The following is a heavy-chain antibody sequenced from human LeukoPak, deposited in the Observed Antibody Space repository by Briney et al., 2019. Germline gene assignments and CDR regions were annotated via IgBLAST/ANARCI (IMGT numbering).Heavy chain of an antibody. CDR3: AREERFLEWLAAYYYYGMDV. Sequence: GGFLRLSCAASGFTFSSYWMHWVRQAPGKGLVWVSRINSDGSSTSYADSVKGRFTISRDNAKNTLYLQMNSLRAEDTAVYYCAREERFLEWLAAYYYYGMDVWGQGTTVTVSS. CDR1: GFTFSSYW. CDR2: INSDGSST. J-gene: IGHJ6*02. V-gene: IGHV3-74*01. D-gene: IGHD3-3*01.